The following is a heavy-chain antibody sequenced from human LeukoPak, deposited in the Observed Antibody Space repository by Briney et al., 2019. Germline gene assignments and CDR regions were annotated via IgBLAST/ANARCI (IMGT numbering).Heavy chain of an antibody. D-gene: IGHD3-10*01. V-gene: IGHV3-23*01. CDR2: ISGSGDST. CDR1: GFTFSSYA. J-gene: IGHJ4*02. Sequence: GGSLRLSCAASGFTFSSYAMSWVRQAPGKGLEWVSVISGSGDSTDYADSVKGRFTISRDNSKNTLYLQMNSLRAEDTAVYYCAREGAGSGSYYNSLNYFDYWGQGTLVTVSS. CDR3: AREGAGSGSYYNSLNYFDY.